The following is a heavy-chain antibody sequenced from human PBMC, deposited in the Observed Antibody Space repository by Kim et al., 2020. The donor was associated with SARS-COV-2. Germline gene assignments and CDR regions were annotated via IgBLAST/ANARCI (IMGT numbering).Heavy chain of an antibody. V-gene: IGHV4-4*02. CDR2: IYKNGDT. CDR3: AGSENASEIRAMDV. D-gene: IGHD3-10*01. CDR1: GGSISGSKW. Sequence: SETLSLTCVVSGGSISGSKWWSWVRQPPGKGLEWIGEIYKNGDTRYKTSLKSRISISLDNSKNQFALTLTSVTAADTAVYYCAGSENASEIRAMDVWGQGTTVTVSS. J-gene: IGHJ6*02.